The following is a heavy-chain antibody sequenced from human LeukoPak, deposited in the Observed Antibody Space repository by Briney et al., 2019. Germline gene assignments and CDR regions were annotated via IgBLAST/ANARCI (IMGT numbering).Heavy chain of an antibody. J-gene: IGHJ4*02. CDR2: ITSSGTYI. CDR1: GFTFNSRT. D-gene: IGHD2-15*01. CDR3: AKQLGYRSDGSCYFPY. V-gene: IGHV3-21*04. Sequence: GGSLRLSCAASGFTFNSRTMNWVRQAPGRGLEWVSSITSSGTYIYYADSVKGRFTISRDSAKNSLYLQMNSLRAEDTAVYYCAKQLGYRSDGSCYFPYWGQGTLVTVSS.